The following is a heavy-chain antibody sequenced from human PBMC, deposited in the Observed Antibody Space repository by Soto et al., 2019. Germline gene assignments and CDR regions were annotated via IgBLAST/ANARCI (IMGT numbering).Heavy chain of an antibody. CDR3: ARHGSDSGWFFFDP. J-gene: IGHJ5*02. CDR1: GAAIGGYY. Sequence: PSDPLSLTCSLSGAAIGGYYWSWIRQPPGKALEWIGYVSYSGSTDYHPSLKSRFSRSIDTSKNPFSLKMISVTPAATAVYYCARHGSDSGWFFFDPWGQGALVTVS. D-gene: IGHD6-19*01. V-gene: IGHV4-59*08. CDR2: VSYSGST.